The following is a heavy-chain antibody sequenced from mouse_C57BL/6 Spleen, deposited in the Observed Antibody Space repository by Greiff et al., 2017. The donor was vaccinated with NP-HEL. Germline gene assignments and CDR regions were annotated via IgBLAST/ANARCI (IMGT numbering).Heavy chain of an antibody. Sequence: VQLKESGPGLVKPSQSLSLTCSVTGYSITSGYYWNWIRQFPGNKLEWMGYISYDGSNNYNPSLKNRISITRDTSKNQFFLKLNSVTTEDTATYYCAREPYYGSSYFDYWGQGTTLTVSS. D-gene: IGHD1-1*01. CDR3: AREPYYGSSYFDY. CDR2: ISYDGSN. J-gene: IGHJ2*01. CDR1: GYSITSGYY. V-gene: IGHV3-6*01.